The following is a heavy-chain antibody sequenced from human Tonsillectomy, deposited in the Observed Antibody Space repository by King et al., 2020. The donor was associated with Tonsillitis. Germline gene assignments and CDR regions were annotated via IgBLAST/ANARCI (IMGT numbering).Heavy chain of an antibody. CDR3: ASVSRTGSSGGWFDT. V-gene: IGHV4-39*01. CDR1: GGSISSSSYY. Sequence: LQLQESGPGLVKPSETLSLTCTVSGGSISSSSYYWGWIRQPPGKGLEWIGSIYYSGSTYYNPSLKSRVTISVDTSKNQFSLKLSSVTAADTAVYYCASVSRTGSSGGWFDTWGQGTLVTVSS. CDR2: IYYSGST. D-gene: IGHD1-26*01. J-gene: IGHJ5*02.